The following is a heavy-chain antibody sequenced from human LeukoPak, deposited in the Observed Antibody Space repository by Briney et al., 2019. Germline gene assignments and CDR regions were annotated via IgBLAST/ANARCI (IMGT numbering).Heavy chain of an antibody. CDR3: ARSSKLLKSFDY. CDR1: GGSISSSSYY. D-gene: IGHD3-10*01. Sequence: SETLSLTCTVSGGSISSSSYYWGWIRQPQGKGLECFGSIYYTASSYYHPSLKRRVTISVDTSKNQFSLRLSSVTAADTAVYYCARSSKLLKSFDYWGQGTLVTVSA. J-gene: IGHJ4*02. V-gene: IGHV4-39*01. CDR2: IYYTASS.